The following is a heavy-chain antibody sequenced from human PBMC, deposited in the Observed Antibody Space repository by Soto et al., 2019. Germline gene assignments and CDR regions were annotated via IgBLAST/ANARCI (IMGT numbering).Heavy chain of an antibody. CDR2: IYPGDSDT. V-gene: IGHV5-51*01. Sequence: GESLKISCKGSGYSFTSYWISWVRQMPGRGLEWMGIIYPGDSDTRYSPSFQGQVTISADKSISTAYLQWSSLKASDTAMYYCARTAAAGKYYYGMDGWSQGTRVTVSS. CDR3: ARTAAAGKYYYGMDG. J-gene: IGHJ6*02. D-gene: IGHD6-13*01. CDR1: GYSFTSYW.